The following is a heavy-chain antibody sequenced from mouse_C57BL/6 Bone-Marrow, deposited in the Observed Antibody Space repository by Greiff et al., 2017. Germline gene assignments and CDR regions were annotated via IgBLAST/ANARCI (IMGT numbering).Heavy chain of an antibody. D-gene: IGHD3-1*01. CDR3: ARQLYYLDY. CDR1: GYAFSSSW. J-gene: IGHJ2*01. V-gene: IGHV1-82*01. CDR2: IYPGDGDT. Sequence: QVQLQQSGPELVKPGASVKLSCKASGYAFSSSWMNWVKQRPGKGLEWIGRIYPGDGDTNYNGKFKGKATLTADKSSSTAYMQLSSLTSEDSAGYFCARQLYYLDYWGQGTTLTVSS.